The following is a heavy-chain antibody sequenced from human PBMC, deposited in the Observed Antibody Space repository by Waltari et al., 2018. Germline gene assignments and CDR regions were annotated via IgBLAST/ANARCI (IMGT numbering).Heavy chain of an antibody. J-gene: IGHJ6*02. CDR2: IWYDGRTK. Sequence: QVQLVESGGGVVQPGRSLRLSCAASGFTFSSYGMHWVRQAPGKGLEWVAVIWYDGRTKYYADSVKGRFTISRDNSKNTLYLQMNSLRAEDTAVYYCAGRQWLAKYGMDVWGQGTTVTVSS. CDR3: AGRQWLAKYGMDV. CDR1: GFTFSSYG. V-gene: IGHV3-33*01. D-gene: IGHD6-19*01.